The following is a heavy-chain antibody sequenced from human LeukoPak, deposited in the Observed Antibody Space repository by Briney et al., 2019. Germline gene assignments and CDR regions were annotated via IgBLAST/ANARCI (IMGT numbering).Heavy chain of an antibody. J-gene: IGHJ4*02. Sequence: ASVKVSCKASGYIFTRYSMHWVRQAPGQGLDWMGIMNSSGGSINYAQKFQGRVTMTRDTSTSTVYMELSSLRSEDTAVYYCARDGWFYYDTSDYSGFDYWGQGTLVTVSS. CDR2: MNSSGGSI. CDR3: ARDGWFYYDTSDYSGFDY. D-gene: IGHD3-22*01. CDR1: GYIFTRYS. V-gene: IGHV1-46*01.